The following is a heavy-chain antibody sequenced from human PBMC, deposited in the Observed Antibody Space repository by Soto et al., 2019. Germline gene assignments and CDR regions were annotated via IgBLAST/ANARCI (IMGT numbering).Heavy chain of an antibody. CDR2: IYYSGST. J-gene: IGHJ6*02. V-gene: IGHV4-59*01. D-gene: IGHD2-2*01. Sequence: SETLSLTXTVSGGSISNYYWNWLRQPPGKGLEWIGYIYYSGSTNYNPSLKSRVTISVDTSKNQFSLKLSSVTAADTAVYYCAGLLSTSWDHNYYYGMDVWGQGTTVT. CDR3: AGLLSTSWDHNYYYGMDV. CDR1: GGSISNYY.